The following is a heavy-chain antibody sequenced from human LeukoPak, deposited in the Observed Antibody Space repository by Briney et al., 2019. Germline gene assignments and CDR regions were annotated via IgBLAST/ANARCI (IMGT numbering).Heavy chain of an antibody. D-gene: IGHD6-19*01. CDR1: GFTFSSYA. Sequence: GDSLRLSCAASGFTFSSYAMSWVRQAAGKGLEWVSAISASGDGTFYADSVKGRFTISRDNSKNTLYLQMNSLRAEDTAVYYCASSSSGWYKFDYWGQGTLVTVSS. CDR3: ASSSSGWYKFDY. CDR2: ISASGDGT. J-gene: IGHJ4*02. V-gene: IGHV3-23*01.